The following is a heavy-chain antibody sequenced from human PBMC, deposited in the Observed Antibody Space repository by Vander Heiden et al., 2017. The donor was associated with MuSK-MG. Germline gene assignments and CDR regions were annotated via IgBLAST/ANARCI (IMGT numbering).Heavy chain of an antibody. CDR1: GGTFSSSA. Sequence: VQLVQSGAEVKKPGSSVQVSCKASGGTFSSSAISWVRQAPAQGLEWMGGIIPIFGTANYAQKLQGRVTITADKSTSTAYMELSSLRSEDTAVYYCARDRDYDSSGTYEYYYYGMDVWGQGTTVTVSS. V-gene: IGHV1-69*06. CDR2: IIPIFGTA. CDR3: ARDRDYDSSGTYEYYYYGMDV. J-gene: IGHJ6*02. D-gene: IGHD3-22*01.